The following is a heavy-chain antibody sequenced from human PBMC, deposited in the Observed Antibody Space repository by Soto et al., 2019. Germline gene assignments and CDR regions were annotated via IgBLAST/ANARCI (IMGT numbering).Heavy chain of an antibody. V-gene: IGHV3-23*01. CDR3: ARSGRPYYYYGMDV. Sequence: GGSLRLSCAASGFTFSSYAMSWVRQAPGKGLEWVSAISGSGGSTYYADSVKGRFTISRDNSKNTLYLQMNSLRAEDTAVYYCARSGRPYYYYGMDVWGQGTTVTVSS. D-gene: IGHD3-10*01. J-gene: IGHJ6*02. CDR2: ISGSGGST. CDR1: GFTFSSYA.